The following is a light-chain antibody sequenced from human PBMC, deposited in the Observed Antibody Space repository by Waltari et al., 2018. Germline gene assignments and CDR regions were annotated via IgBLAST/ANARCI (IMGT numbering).Light chain of an antibody. V-gene: IGLV3-19*01. CDR1: SPRRYF. CDR2: DKN. J-gene: IGLJ2*01. Sequence: SSELTQDPAVSVAMGQTVRITCQGYSPRRYFASWNQQSTGQAPKLVIYDKNNRPSGVPDRFAGSSSHNTGSLTITGAQAEDEASYYCHSRDASGVAGSFGGGTKLTVL. CDR3: HSRDASGVAGS.